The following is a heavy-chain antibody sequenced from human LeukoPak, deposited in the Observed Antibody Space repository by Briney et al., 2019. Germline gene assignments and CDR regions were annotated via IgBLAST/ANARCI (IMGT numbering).Heavy chain of an antibody. CDR2: ISISSSYI. J-gene: IGHJ4*02. Sequence: GGSLRLSCAASGFTFSSYSMNWVRQAPGKGLEWVSSISISSSYIYYSDPAKARFTISRDNAKNSLYMQMNRLRAEDTAVYFCAAKGNGYTGIYVFAHWGQGTLVTVSS. CDR3: AAKGNGYTGIYVFAH. CDR1: GFTFSSYS. V-gene: IGHV3-21*01. D-gene: IGHD5-12*01.